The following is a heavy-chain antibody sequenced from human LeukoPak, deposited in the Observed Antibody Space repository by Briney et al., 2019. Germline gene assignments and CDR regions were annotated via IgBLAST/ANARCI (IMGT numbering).Heavy chain of an antibody. CDR3: ARVFAGPYYYYYMDV. J-gene: IGHJ6*03. CDR1: GGSISSSNW. CDR2: IYHSGST. Sequence: PSETLSLTCAVSGGSISSSNWWSWVRQPPGKGLEWIGEIYHSGSTNYDPSLKSRVTISVDKSKNQFSLKLSSVTAADTAVYYCARVFAGPYYYYYMDVWGKGTTVTVPS. V-gene: IGHV4-4*02. D-gene: IGHD3-16*01.